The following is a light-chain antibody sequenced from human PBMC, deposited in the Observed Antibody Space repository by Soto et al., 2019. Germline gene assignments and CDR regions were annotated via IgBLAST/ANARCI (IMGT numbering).Light chain of an antibody. V-gene: IGKV2-28*01. CDR3: MQALQTPWT. CDR1: QSLLHSNGYNY. Sequence: DIVLTQSPLSLPVTPGEPASISCRSSQSLLHSNGYNYLDWYLQKPGRSPQLLIYSVSNRASGVPDRFSGSGSGTVFTLKINRVEAEDVGVYYCMQALQTPWTFGPGTKVEIK. J-gene: IGKJ1*01. CDR2: SVS.